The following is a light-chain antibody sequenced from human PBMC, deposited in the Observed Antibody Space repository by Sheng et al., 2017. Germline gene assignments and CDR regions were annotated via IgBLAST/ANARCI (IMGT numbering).Light chain of an antibody. CDR2: QDT. CDR1: LLGKRY. J-gene: IGLJ2*01. CDR3: YSAADTVVF. V-gene: IGLV3-27*01. Sequence: SYELTQPSSVSVSPGQTARITCSGDLLGKRYARWLQQKPGQAPFLIIYQDTERPSGIPERFSGSSSGTTVTLTISGAQLDDEADYYCYSAADTVVFFGGGYHTDRP.